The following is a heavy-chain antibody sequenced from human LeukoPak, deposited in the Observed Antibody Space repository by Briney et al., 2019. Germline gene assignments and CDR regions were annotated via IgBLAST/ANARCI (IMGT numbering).Heavy chain of an antibody. V-gene: IGHV1-18*01. D-gene: IGHD2-8*01. CDR3: ARRYCPNGVCYHDRGAFDI. J-gene: IGHJ3*02. CDR1: GYTFTSYG. Sequence: ASVKVSCKASGYTFTSYGISWVRQAPGQGLEWMGWISAYNGNTNYAQKLQGRVTMTTDTSTSTAYMELSSLRSEDTAVYYCARRYCPNGVCYHDRGAFDIWGQGTMVTVSS. CDR2: ISAYNGNT.